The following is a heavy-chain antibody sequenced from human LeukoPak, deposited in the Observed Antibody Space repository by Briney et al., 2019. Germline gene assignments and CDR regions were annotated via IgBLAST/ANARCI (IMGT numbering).Heavy chain of an antibody. V-gene: IGHV3-74*01. Sequence: PGGCLRLSCAAPGFTSSSYWMHWVRQVPRKGLCWVARINGNGRGSSYGDSLDGRFTISRDNAENTLYLEMNSLRDDDTAVYYCARGSTTVTTKDYFDSWGQGTQVTVAS. D-gene: IGHD4-17*01. CDR1: GFTSSSYW. J-gene: IGHJ5*01. CDR2: INGNGRGS. CDR3: ARGSTTVTTKDYFDS.